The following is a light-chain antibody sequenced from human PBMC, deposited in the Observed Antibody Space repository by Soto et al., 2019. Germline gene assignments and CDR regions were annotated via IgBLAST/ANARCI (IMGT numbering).Light chain of an antibody. Sequence: SALTRPASVSGSPGQTITISCTGTSSDIGGYNAVSWYQHHPGKAPKLIIYEVTHRPSGVSDRFSASKTGNTASLTISGLQAEDEADYYCNSFRVSHLYVFGTGTKVPF. CDR2: EVT. V-gene: IGLV2-14*01. CDR1: SSDIGGYNA. CDR3: NSFRVSHLYV. J-gene: IGLJ1*01.